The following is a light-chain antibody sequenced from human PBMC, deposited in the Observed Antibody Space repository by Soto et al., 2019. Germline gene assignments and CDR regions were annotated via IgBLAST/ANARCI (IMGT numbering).Light chain of an antibody. J-gene: IGLJ3*02. Sequence: QSALTQPASVSGSPGQSITISCTGTSSDVGGYNYVSWYQQHPGKAPKLIIYEVSNRPSGVSTRFSGSKSGNTALLTISGLQAEDEADYYCSSYTTSSTWVFGGGTKVTVL. CDR3: SSYTTSSTWV. V-gene: IGLV2-14*01. CDR2: EVS. CDR1: SSDVGGYNY.